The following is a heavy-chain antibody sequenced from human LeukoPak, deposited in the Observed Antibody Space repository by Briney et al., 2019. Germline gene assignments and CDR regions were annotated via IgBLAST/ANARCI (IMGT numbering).Heavy chain of an antibody. D-gene: IGHD1-7*01. J-gene: IGHJ4*02. CDR2: INTYNGNT. V-gene: IGHV1-18*01. CDR1: GYIFSNYG. Sequence: GAPVKVSCKASGYIFSNYGISWVRQAPGQGLEWMGWINTYNGNTNYAQKLQGRVTMTTDTSTSTAYMELRSLGSDDTAVYYCARDKSGTEFDYWGQGTLVTVSS. CDR3: ARDKSGTEFDY.